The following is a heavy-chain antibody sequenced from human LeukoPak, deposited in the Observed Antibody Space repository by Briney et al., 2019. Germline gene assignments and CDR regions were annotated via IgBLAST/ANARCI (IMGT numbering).Heavy chain of an antibody. CDR3: ARVSSGSYFGYYYYYMDV. Sequence: GGSLRLSCAASGFTFSNYWMHWVRQALGKGLVWVSRINSDGSGTSYADSVKGRFTISRDNAKNTLYLQMNSLRAEDTAVYYCARVSSGSYFGYYYYYMDVWGKGTTVTVSS. D-gene: IGHD1-26*01. CDR1: GFTFSNYW. CDR2: INSDGSGT. V-gene: IGHV3-74*01. J-gene: IGHJ6*03.